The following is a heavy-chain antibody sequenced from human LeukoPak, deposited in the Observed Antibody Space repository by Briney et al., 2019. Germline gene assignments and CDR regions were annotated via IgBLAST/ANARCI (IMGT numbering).Heavy chain of an antibody. CDR3: ARDVSSTLILDY. D-gene: IGHD2-21*01. Sequence: PSQTLSLTCTVSGGSLSSGDYYWSWIRQPPGKGLEWIGYIYYSGNTYYNPSLKSRVTMSVDTSKNQFSLKLNSMTAADTAVYYCARDVSSTLILDYWGQGTLVTVSS. CDR2: IYYSGNT. V-gene: IGHV4-30-4*08. J-gene: IGHJ4*02. CDR1: GGSLSSGDYY.